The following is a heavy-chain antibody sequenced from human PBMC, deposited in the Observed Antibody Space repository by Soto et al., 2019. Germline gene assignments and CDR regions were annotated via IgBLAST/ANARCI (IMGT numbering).Heavy chain of an antibody. D-gene: IGHD4-17*01. V-gene: IGHV1-3*01. J-gene: IGHJ4*02. CDR3: ARVWCYGDYHFDY. CDR2: INAGNGNT. Sequence: ASVKVSCKASGCTFTSYAMHWVRQAPGQRLEWMGWINAGNGNTKYSQKFQGRVTITRDTSASTAYMELSSLRSEDTAVYYCARVWCYGDYHFDYWGQGTLVTGSS. CDR1: GCTFTSYA.